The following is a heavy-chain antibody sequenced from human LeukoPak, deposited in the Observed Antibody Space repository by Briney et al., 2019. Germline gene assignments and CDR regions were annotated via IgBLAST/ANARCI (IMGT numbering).Heavy chain of an antibody. D-gene: IGHD6-13*01. CDR2: IRYDGSNK. Sequence: PGGSLRLSCAASGFTFSSYGMHWVRQAPGKGLEWVAFIRYDGSNKYYADSVKGRFTISRDNSKNTLYLQMNSLRAEDTAVYYCAKDDRSSWYYFDYWGQGTLDTVSS. CDR3: AKDDRSSWYYFDY. CDR1: GFTFSSYG. V-gene: IGHV3-30*02. J-gene: IGHJ4*02.